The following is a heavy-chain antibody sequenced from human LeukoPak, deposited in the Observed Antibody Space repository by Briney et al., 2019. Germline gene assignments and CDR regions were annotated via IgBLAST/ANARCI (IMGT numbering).Heavy chain of an antibody. J-gene: IGHJ6*02. D-gene: IGHD3-3*01. CDR1: GGSISSGGYS. CDR2: IYHSGST. Sequence: SQTLSLTCAVSGGSISSGGYSWSWIRQPPGKGLEWIGYIYHSGSTYYNPSLKSRVTISVDRSKNQFSLKLSSVTAADTAVYYCVRGYYDFWSGYYFGMDVWGQGTTVTVSS. V-gene: IGHV4-30-2*01. CDR3: VRGYYDFWSGYYFGMDV.